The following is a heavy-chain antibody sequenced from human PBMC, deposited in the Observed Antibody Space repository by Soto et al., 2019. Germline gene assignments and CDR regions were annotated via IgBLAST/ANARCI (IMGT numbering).Heavy chain of an antibody. CDR3: ARDGYCISTSCYFLPDV. J-gene: IGHJ6*02. V-gene: IGHV3-21*01. CDR1: GFTFSSYN. CDR2: ISSSSSYI. Sequence: GGSLRLSCAASGFTFSSYNMNWVRQAPGKGLEWVSSISSSSSYIYYADSVKGRFTISRDNAKNSLYLQMNSLRDEDTALYYCARDGYCISTSCYFLPDVWGQGTTVTVSS. D-gene: IGHD2-2*03.